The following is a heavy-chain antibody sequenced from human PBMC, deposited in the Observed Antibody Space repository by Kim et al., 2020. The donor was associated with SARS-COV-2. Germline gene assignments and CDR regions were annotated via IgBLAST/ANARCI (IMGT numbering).Heavy chain of an antibody. V-gene: IGHV3-7*01. D-gene: IGHD2-15*01. Sequence: GGSLRLSCAASGFTFSSNWMSWVRQAPGKGLEWVATINEDGSQAYYANSVEGRFTISRDNAKNSLFLQMNSLRVDDTAIYYCARDRAYSLDNWGRSTRVTVS. CDR1: GFTFSSNW. J-gene: IGHJ4*02. CDR3: ARDRAYSLDN. CDR2: INEDGSQA.